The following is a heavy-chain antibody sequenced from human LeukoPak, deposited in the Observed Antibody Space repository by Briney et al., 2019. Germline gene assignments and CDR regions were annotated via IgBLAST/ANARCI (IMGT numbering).Heavy chain of an antibody. CDR2: ISSSSSYI. CDR1: GFTFSSYS. J-gene: IGHJ4*02. D-gene: IGHD3-10*01. CDR3: ARGGRYYYGSGGFDY. V-gene: IGHV3-21*01. Sequence: GGSLRLSCAASGFTFSSYSMNWVRQAPGKGLEWVSSISSSSSYIYYADSVKGRFTISRDNAKNSLYLQMNSLRAEDTAVYYCARGGRYYYGSGGFDYWGQGTLVTVSS.